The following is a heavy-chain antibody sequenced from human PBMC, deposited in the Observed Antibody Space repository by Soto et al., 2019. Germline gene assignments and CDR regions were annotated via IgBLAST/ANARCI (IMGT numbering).Heavy chain of an antibody. V-gene: IGHV6-1*01. CDR2: TYYRSGWSR. D-gene: IGHD6-19*01. J-gene: IGHJ4*02. Sequence: SETLSLTCDISGFSISTDSAAWNWIRQSPSRGLEWLGRTYYRSGWSREYAVSVRGRITINPDTSKNQFSLQLNSVTPEDTAVYYCARAYSSGWFSYFDFWGQGXLVTVSS. CDR1: GFSISTDSAA. CDR3: ARAYSSGWFSYFDF.